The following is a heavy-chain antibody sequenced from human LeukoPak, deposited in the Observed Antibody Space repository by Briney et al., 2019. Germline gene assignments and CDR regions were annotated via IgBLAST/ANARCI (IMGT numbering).Heavy chain of an antibody. CDR2: IKQDGSEK. Sequence: GGSLRLPCAASGFTFSSYWMSWVRQAPGKGLEWVANIKQDGSEKYYVDSVKGRFAISRDNAKNSLYLQMNSLRAEDTAVYYCARVKGIRDLDYWGQGTLVTVSS. CDR1: GFTFSSYW. V-gene: IGHV3-7*01. J-gene: IGHJ4*02. CDR3: ARVKGIRDLDY. D-gene: IGHD5-24*01.